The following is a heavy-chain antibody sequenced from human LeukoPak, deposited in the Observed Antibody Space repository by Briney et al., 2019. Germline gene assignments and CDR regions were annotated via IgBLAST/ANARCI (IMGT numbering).Heavy chain of an antibody. D-gene: IGHD3-10*01. V-gene: IGHV4-31*03. CDR3: ASITMVRGVIIMAFDI. CDR1: GGSISSGGYY. J-gene: IGHJ3*02. CDR2: IYYSGST. Sequence: SQTLSLTCTVSGGSISSGGYYWSWIRQHPGKGLEWTGYIYYSGSTYYNPSLKSRVTISVDTSKNQFSLKLSSVTAADTAVYYCASITMVRGVIIMAFDIWGQGTMVTVSS.